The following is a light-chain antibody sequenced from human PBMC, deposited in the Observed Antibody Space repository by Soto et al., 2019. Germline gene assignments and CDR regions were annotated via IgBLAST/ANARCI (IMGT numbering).Light chain of an antibody. CDR1: QSVSSSY. Sequence: EIVLTQSPGTLSLSPGERATLSCRASQSVSSSYLAWYQQKPGQAPRLLIYGASSRATGIPDRFSGSGSGTDFTLTISRLEPEDFAVHYCQQYGSSPPRTFGQGTKVDIK. CDR2: GAS. CDR3: QQYGSSPPRT. J-gene: IGKJ1*01. V-gene: IGKV3-20*01.